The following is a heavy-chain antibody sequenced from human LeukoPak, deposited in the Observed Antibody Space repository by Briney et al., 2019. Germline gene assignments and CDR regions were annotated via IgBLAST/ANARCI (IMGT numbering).Heavy chain of an antibody. V-gene: IGHV1-69*04. Sequence: ASVKVSCKASGGTFSSYAISWVRQAPGQGLEWMGRIIPIFGIANYAQKFQGRVTITADKSTSTAYMELSSLRSEDTAVYYCARVPSYYDSSDSWFDPWGQGTLVTVSS. CDR3: ARVPSYYDSSDSWFDP. CDR1: GGTFSSYA. CDR2: IIPIFGIA. D-gene: IGHD3-22*01. J-gene: IGHJ5*02.